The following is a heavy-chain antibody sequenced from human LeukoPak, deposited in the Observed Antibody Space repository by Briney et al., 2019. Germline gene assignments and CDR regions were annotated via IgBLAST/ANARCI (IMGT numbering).Heavy chain of an antibody. CDR2: ISTSSSYI. D-gene: IGHD4-23*01. Sequence: PGGSLRLSCAASGFTFSSHSMNWVRQAPGKGLEWVSSISTSSSYIYYVDSVKGRFTISRDNARNSLYLQMNSLRAEDTAVYYCARGGGGVSGNSQGYFDYWGQGTLVTVSS. V-gene: IGHV3-21*01. J-gene: IGHJ4*02. CDR1: GFTFSSHS. CDR3: ARGGGGVSGNSQGYFDY.